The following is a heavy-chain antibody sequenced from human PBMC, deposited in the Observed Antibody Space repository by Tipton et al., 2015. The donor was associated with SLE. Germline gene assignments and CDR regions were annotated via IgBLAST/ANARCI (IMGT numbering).Heavy chain of an antibody. CDR2: MWFDGSAE. CDR1: GFLFNDYV. V-gene: IGHV3-33*01. D-gene: IGHD6-13*01. CDR3: VRGDARGSSWYEGDYYGMDV. Sequence: SLRLSCAASGFLFNDYVMYWVRQAPGKGLELVAVMWFDGSAEYHPDSVKGRFTISRDSSKDTLYLQMNSLRAEDTAVYYCVRGDARGSSWYEGDYYGMDVWGQGTTVTVSS. J-gene: IGHJ6*02.